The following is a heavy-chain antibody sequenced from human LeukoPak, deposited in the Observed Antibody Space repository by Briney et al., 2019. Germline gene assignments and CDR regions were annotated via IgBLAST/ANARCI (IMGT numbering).Heavy chain of an antibody. CDR2: INPNGGGI. J-gene: IGHJ5*02. CDR1: GYIVTSYY. V-gene: IGHV1-46*03. Sequence: ASVKVSCKASGYIVTSYYMFWVRQAPGQGIEWMGIINPNGGGIRYAKNFQSRVTMTRETSTSTVFIELCSLRSADTAVFYCCGESVGFTKNVYNWFDPCGQRTLVIVSS. D-gene: IGHD1-26*01. CDR3: CGESVGFTKNVYNWFDP.